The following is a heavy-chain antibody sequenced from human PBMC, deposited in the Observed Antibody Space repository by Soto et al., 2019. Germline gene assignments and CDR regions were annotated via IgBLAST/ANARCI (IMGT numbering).Heavy chain of an antibody. V-gene: IGHV1-69*08. Sequence: QVQLVQSGAEVKKPGSSVKVSCKASGGTFSSYTISWVRQAPGQGLEWMGRIIPILGIANYAQKFQGSVTITADKSTSTAYMELSSLRSEDTAVYYCARDEYSSSSTWFDPWGQGTLVTVSS. D-gene: IGHD6-6*01. CDR3: ARDEYSSSSTWFDP. J-gene: IGHJ5*02. CDR2: IIPILGIA. CDR1: GGTFSSYT.